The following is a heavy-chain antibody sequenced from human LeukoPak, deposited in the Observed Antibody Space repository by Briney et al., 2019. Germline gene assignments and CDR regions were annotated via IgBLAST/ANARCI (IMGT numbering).Heavy chain of an antibody. CDR1: GGSISSSSYY. CDR3: ARPLSYSSGGHWFDP. V-gene: IGHV4-39*01. CDR2: IYYSGST. D-gene: IGHD6-19*01. J-gene: IGHJ5*02. Sequence: PSETLSLTCTVSGGSISSSSYYWGWIRQPPGKGLEWIGSIYYSGSTYYNPSLKSRVTISVDTSKNQFSLKLSSVTAADTAVYYCARPLSYSSGGHWFDPWGQGTLVTVSS.